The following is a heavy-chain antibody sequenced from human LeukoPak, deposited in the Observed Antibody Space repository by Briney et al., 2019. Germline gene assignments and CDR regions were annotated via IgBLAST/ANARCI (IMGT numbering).Heavy chain of an antibody. V-gene: IGHV3-21*01. CDR2: ISSSSSSI. D-gene: IGHD5-18*01. CDR3: ARDSIGYSYGYPNWFDP. J-gene: IGHJ5*02. Sequence: KPGGSLRLSCAASGFTFNIYTMNWVRQAPGKGLEWVSSISSSSSSIHYADSVKGRFTISRDNAKNSLYLQMNSLRAEDTAVYYCARDSIGYSYGYPNWFDPWGQGTLVTVSS. CDR1: GFTFNIYT.